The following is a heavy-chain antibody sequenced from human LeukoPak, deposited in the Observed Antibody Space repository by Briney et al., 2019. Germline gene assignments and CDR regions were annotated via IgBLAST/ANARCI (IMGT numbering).Heavy chain of an antibody. CDR2: INPNSGGT. J-gene: IGHJ4*02. CDR3: ATRALRLGELSPLDY. CDR1: GYTFTGYY. Sequence: ASVKVSCKASGYTFTGYYMHWVRQAPGQGLEWMGWINPNSGGTNYAQKFQGRATMTRDTSISTAYMELSRLRSDDTAVYYCATRALRLGELSPLDYWGQGTLVTVSS. V-gene: IGHV1-2*02. D-gene: IGHD3-16*02.